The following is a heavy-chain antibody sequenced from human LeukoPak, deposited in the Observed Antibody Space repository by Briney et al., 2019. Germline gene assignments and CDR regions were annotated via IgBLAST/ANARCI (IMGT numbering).Heavy chain of an antibody. CDR1: GFTFSSYG. CDR3: AKDAKVPYSNYVNWLDP. V-gene: IGHV3-33*06. J-gene: IGHJ5*02. CDR2: IWYDGSNK. D-gene: IGHD4-11*01. Sequence: PGRSLRLSCAASGFTFSSYGVHWVRQAPGKGLEWVAVIWYDGSNKYYADSVKGRFTISRDNSKNTLYLQMNSLRAEDTAVYYCAKDAKVPYSNYVNWLDPWGQGTLVTVSS.